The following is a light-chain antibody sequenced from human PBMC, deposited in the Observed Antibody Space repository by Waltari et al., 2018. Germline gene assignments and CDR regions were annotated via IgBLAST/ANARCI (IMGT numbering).Light chain of an antibody. J-gene: IGLJ2*01. CDR2: EGT. CDR3: CSYATSSPV. CDR1: NSDVGRYNF. V-gene: IGLV2-23*01. Sequence: QSDLAQPASVSGSPGQSIPIPCTGPNSDVGRYNFVSWYQQSPGKAPKLIIYEGTKRPSGVSNRFSGSKSGNTASLTISGLQAEDGVDYYCCSYATSSPVFGGGTKVTVL.